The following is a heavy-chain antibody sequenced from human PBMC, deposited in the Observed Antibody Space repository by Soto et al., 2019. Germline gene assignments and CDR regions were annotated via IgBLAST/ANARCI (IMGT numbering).Heavy chain of an antibody. CDR2: IWYDGSNK. V-gene: IGHV3-33*01. CDR3: ASRVDYYDSSGYYYVNHYGMDF. Sequence: GGSLRLSCAASGFTFSSYGMHWVRQAPGKGLEWVAVIWYDGSNKYYADSVKGRFTISRDNSKNTLYLQMNSLRAEDTAVYYCASRVDYYDSSGYYYVNHYGMDFWGQGSTVIVSS. CDR1: GFTFSSYG. J-gene: IGHJ6*02. D-gene: IGHD3-22*01.